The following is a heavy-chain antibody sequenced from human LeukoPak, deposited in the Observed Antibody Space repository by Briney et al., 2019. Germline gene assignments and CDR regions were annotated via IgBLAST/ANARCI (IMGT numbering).Heavy chain of an antibody. Sequence: GGSLRLSCAASRFTFSSYGMHWVRQAPGKGLEWVSYISSSGSTIYYADSVKGRFTISRDNAKNSLYLQMNSLRAEDTAVYYCARIRAVAGAFDYWGQGTLVTVSS. CDR2: ISSSGSTI. CDR3: ARIRAVAGAFDY. CDR1: RFTFSSYG. V-gene: IGHV3-48*03. D-gene: IGHD6-19*01. J-gene: IGHJ4*02.